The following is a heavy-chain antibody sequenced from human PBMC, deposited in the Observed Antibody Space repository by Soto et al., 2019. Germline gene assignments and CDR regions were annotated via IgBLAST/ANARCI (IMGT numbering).Heavy chain of an antibody. J-gene: IGHJ4*02. Sequence: SDTLSLTCSVSGGPISTHYWSWIRQPPGKGLEWIGYIYSSGSTNYNPSLKSRLTISVDTSKNQFSLKLNSVTAADTALYFCAREWSGVLDYWGQGALVTVS. CDR2: IYSSGST. V-gene: IGHV4-59*11. CDR3: AREWSGVLDY. CDR1: GGPISTHY. D-gene: IGHD7-27*01.